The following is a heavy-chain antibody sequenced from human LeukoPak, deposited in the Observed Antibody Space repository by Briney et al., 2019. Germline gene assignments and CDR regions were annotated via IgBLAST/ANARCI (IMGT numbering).Heavy chain of an antibody. Sequence: GASVKVSCKASGYTFTSYDINWMRQATGQGLEWMGWMNPNSGNTGYAQKFQGRVTMTRNTSISTAYMELSSLRSEDTAVYYCAKVKTGRVLLWFGEPHYYYYMDVWGRGTTVTISS. CDR2: MNPNSGNT. J-gene: IGHJ6*03. CDR3: AKVKTGRVLLWFGEPHYYYYMDV. D-gene: IGHD3-10*01. V-gene: IGHV1-8*01. CDR1: GYTFTSYD.